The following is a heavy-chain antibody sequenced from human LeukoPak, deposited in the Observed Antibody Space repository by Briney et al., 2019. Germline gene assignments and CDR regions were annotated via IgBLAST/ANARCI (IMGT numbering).Heavy chain of an antibody. V-gene: IGHV4-61*01. Sequence: SETLSLTCTVSDDSVSSSRYYWTWIRQPPGKGLEWVGYIYHGSATYNPSLESRVTLSMDTSKNQYSPKMTSVTAADTAVYYCAREGGRQWLVSGALDSWGQGTLVTVSS. CDR3: AREGGRQWLVSGALDS. CDR2: IYHGSA. CDR1: DDSVSSSRYY. J-gene: IGHJ5*01. D-gene: IGHD6-19*01.